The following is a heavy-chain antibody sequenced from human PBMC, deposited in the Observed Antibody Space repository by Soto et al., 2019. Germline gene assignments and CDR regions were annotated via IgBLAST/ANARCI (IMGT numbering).Heavy chain of an antibody. J-gene: IGHJ3*02. CDR1: GYTFTGYY. CDR3: AGKYSRWAAFDI. D-gene: IGHD2-15*01. CDR2: INPNSGGT. Sequence: ASVKVSCKASGYTFTGYYMHWVRQAPGQGLEWMGWINPNSGGTNYAQKFQGRVTMTRDTSISTAYMELSRLRSDDTAVYYCAGKYSRWAAFDIWGQGTMVTVSS. V-gene: IGHV1-2*02.